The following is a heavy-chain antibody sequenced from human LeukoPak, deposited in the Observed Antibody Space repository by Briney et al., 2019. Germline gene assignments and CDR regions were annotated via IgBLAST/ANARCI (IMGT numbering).Heavy chain of an antibody. CDR3: ARCDIVVVPADPPVDFDY. D-gene: IGHD2-2*01. J-gene: IGHJ4*02. CDR1: GYTFTSYG. V-gene: IGHV1-18*01. Sequence: ASVKVSCKASGYTFTSYGISWVRQAPGQGLGWMGWISPYNGNTDHAQKFQGRVTMTTDTFTSTAYMDLRSLRSDDTAVYYCARCDIVVVPADPPVDFDYWGQGTLVTVSS. CDR2: ISPYNGNT.